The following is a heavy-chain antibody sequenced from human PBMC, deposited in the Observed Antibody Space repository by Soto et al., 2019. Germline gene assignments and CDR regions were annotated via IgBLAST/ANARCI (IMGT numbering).Heavy chain of an antibody. CDR2: FDPEDGET. Sequence: ASVKVSCKVSGYTLTELSMHWVRQAPGKELEWMGGFDPEDGETIYAQKFQGRVTMTEDTSTDTAYMELSSLRSEDTAVYYCAISYDFWSGSPPCYWGQGTLVTVSS. CDR3: AISYDFWSGSPPCY. CDR1: GYTLTELS. V-gene: IGHV1-24*01. J-gene: IGHJ4*02. D-gene: IGHD3-3*01.